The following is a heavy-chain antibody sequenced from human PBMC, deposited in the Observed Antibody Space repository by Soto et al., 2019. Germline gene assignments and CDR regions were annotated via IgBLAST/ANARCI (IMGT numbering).Heavy chain of an antibody. CDR1: GGSISSSSYY. J-gene: IGHJ6*02. V-gene: IGHV4-39*01. D-gene: IGHD2-2*01. CDR2: IYYSGST. CDR3: ARLAGYCSGTSCYGYYGMDV. Sequence: ASETLSLTCTVSGGSISSSSYYWGWIRQPPRKRLEWIGSIYYSGSTYYNPSLKSRVTISVDTSKNQFSLKLSSVTAADTAVFYCARLAGYCSGTSCYGYYGMDVWGQGTMVTVSS.